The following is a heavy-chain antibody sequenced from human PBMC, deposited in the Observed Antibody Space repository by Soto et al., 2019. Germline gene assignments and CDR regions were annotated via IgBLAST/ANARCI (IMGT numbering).Heavy chain of an antibody. D-gene: IGHD2-2*02. J-gene: IGHJ6*02. CDR2: IYSSGST. Sequence: SETLSLTYTVSGGSVSSDTHYWSWIRQPTGKRLEWIGFIYSSGSTNYNPSLKSRVTMSVDTSKNQFSLKLRSVIVADTAVYHCARFVRSCSGTTCYTRADVWGQGTTVTVSS. V-gene: IGHV4-61*10. CDR3: ARFVRSCSGTTCYTRADV. CDR1: GGSVSSDTHY.